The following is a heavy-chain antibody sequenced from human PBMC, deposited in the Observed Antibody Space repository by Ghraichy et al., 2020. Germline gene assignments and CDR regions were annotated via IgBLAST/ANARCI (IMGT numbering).Heavy chain of an antibody. Sequence: ASVKVSCKASGYTFTGYYMHWVRQAPGQGLEWMGWINPNSGGTNYAQKFQGRVTMTRDTSISTAYMELSRLRSDDTAVYYCARYEWELRGFDYWGQGTLVTVSS. CDR2: INPNSGGT. CDR3: ARYEWELRGFDY. V-gene: IGHV1-2*02. D-gene: IGHD1-26*01. J-gene: IGHJ4*02. CDR1: GYTFTGYY.